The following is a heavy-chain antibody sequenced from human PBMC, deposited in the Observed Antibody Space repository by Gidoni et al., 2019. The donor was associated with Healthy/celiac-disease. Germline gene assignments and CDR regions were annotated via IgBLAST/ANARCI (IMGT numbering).Heavy chain of an antibody. D-gene: IGHD6-13*01. CDR2: IKSKTDGGTT. V-gene: IGHV3-15*01. CDR3: TTGPSIAAAGPP. CDR1: GFTFSNAW. J-gene: IGHJ5*02. Sequence: EVQLVESGGGLVKPGGSLRLSCAASGFTFSNAWMSWVRQAPGKGLEWVGRIKSKTDGGTTDYAAPVKGRFTISRDDSKNTLYLQMNSLKTEDTAVYYCTTGPSIAAAGPPWGQGTLVTVSS.